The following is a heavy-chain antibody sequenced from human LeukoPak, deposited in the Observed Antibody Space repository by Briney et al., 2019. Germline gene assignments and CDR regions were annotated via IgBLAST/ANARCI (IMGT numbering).Heavy chain of an antibody. J-gene: IGHJ4*02. V-gene: IGHV3-33*01. D-gene: IGHD3-10*01. CDR1: GFTFSSYG. Sequence: GGSLRLSCAASGFTFSSYGMHWVRQAPGKGLEWVALIWYDGSKKYYADSVKGRFTISRDDPKNTLYLQMNSLRVEDTAVYYCATDRGAYDSGTSFYDYWGQGSLVTVSA. CDR2: IWYDGSKK. CDR3: ATDRGAYDSGTSFYDY.